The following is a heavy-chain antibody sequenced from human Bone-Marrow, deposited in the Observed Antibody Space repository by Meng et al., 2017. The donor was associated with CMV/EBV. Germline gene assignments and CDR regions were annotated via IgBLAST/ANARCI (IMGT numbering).Heavy chain of an antibody. D-gene: IGHD2/OR15-2a*01. J-gene: IGHJ6*02. V-gene: IGHV3-21*01. Sequence: GESLKISCAASRFTFSGYNVNWVRQAPGKGLEWVSSISSSSGYIYYADSVKGRFTISRDNAKNSLYLQMNSLRAEDTAVYYCARGSQYCDSTRCYLGEMDVWGQGTTVTVSS. CDR3: ARGSQYCDSTRCYLGEMDV. CDR1: RFTFSGYN. CDR2: ISSSSGYI.